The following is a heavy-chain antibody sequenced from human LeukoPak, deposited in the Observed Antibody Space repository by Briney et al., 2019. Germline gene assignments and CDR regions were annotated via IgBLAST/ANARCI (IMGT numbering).Heavy chain of an antibody. Sequence: GGSLRLSCAASGLTFSRYWLTWVRQAPGKGLEWVANINQDGSEKNYVDSGKGRFTISRENAKSSLYLQMNSLRDEDTAVYHCVSRGCTANACFVSSFNCFDHWGQGSLVTVSS. D-gene: IGHD2-8*02. CDR3: VSRGCTANACFVSSFNCFDH. V-gene: IGHV3-7*03. J-gene: IGHJ4*02. CDR1: GLTFSRYW. CDR2: INQDGSEK.